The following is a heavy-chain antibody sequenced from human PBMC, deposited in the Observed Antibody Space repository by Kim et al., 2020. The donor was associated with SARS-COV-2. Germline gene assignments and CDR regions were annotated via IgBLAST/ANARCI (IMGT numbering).Heavy chain of an antibody. J-gene: IGHJ4*02. D-gene: IGHD3-16*01. V-gene: IGHV5-10-1*01. CDR3: ARRSPTYPYYYFDY. CDR1: GYSFASYW. Sequence: GESLKISCKGSGYSFASYWISWVRQMPGKGLEWMGRIDPSDSQTNYSPSIQGHVIISADKSISTAYLQWSSLKASDTAMYYCARRSPTYPYYYFDYWGQGTLVTVSS. CDR2: IDPSDSQT.